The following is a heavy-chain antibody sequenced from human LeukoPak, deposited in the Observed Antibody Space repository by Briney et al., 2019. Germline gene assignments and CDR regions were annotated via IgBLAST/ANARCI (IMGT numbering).Heavy chain of an antibody. CDR3: AKEPAGYGEFDY. CDR1: GFTFSSYG. V-gene: IGHV3-30*18. CDR2: ISYDGSNK. Sequence: PGGSLRLSCAASGFTFSSYGMHWVRQAPGKGLEWVAVISYDGSNKYYADSVKGRFTISRDNSKNTLYLQMNSLRAEDTAVYYCAKEPAGYGEFDYWGQGTLVTVSS. J-gene: IGHJ4*02. D-gene: IGHD4-17*01.